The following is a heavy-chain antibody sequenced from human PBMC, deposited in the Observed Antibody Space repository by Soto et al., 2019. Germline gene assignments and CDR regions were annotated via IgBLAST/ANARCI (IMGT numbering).Heavy chain of an antibody. CDR1: GGSISSGGYY. D-gene: IGHD4-17*01. V-gene: IGHV4-31*03. Sequence: QVQLQESGPGLVKPSQTLSLTCTVSGGSISSGGYYWSWIRQHPGKGLEWIGYIYYSGSTYYNPSLKSRVTISVDTYKNQFSLKLSSVTAADTAVYYCARDYYGGNSDNWFDPWGQGTLVTVSS. CDR3: ARDYYGGNSDNWFDP. J-gene: IGHJ5*02. CDR2: IYYSGST.